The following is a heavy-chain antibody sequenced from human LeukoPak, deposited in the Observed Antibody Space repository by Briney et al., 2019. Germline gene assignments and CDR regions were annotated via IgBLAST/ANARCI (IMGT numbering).Heavy chain of an antibody. J-gene: IGHJ4*02. CDR3: ARAIRWQYYFDY. CDR1: GGSISSGGYY. CDR2: IYYSGST. D-gene: IGHD4-23*01. Sequence: SETLSLTCTVSGGSISSGGYYWSWIRQHPGKGLEWIGYIYYSGSTYYNPSLKSRVTISVDTSKNQFSLKLSSVTAVDTAVYYCARAIRWQYYFDYWGQGTLVTVSS. V-gene: IGHV4-31*03.